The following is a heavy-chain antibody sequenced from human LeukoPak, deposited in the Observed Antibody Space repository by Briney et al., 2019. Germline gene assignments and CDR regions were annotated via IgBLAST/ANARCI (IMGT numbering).Heavy chain of an antibody. CDR2: IYYSGST. D-gene: IGHD3-22*01. CDR1: GGSISSSSYY. Sequence: SETLSLTCTVSGGSISSSSYYWGWIRQPPGKGLEWIGSIYYSGSTYYNPSLKSRVTISVDTSKNQFSLKLSSVTAADTAVYYCARQGAMMKAFDIWGQGTMVTVSS. J-gene: IGHJ3*02. V-gene: IGHV4-39*01. CDR3: ARQGAMMKAFDI.